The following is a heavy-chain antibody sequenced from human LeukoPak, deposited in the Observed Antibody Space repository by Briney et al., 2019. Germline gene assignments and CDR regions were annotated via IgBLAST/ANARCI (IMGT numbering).Heavy chain of an antibody. J-gene: IGHJ5*02. CDR2: ITWDGGST. CDR3: ARDSSAAGT. CDR1: GFIFNNHA. V-gene: IGHV3-43D*03. D-gene: IGHD6-13*01. Sequence: GGSLRLSCAASGFIFNNHAMHWVRQAPGKGLEWVSLITWDGGSTYYADSVKGRFTISRDNAKNSLYLQMNSLRAEDTAVYYCARDSSAAGTWGQGTLVTVSS.